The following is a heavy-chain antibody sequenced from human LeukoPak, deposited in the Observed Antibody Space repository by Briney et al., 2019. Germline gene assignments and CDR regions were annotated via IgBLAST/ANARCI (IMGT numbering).Heavy chain of an antibody. CDR2: ITGSGAR. CDR3: ARGFVLGAAKNYFDY. Sequence: GGSLRLSCAASGFTFNNCAMNWVRQAPGKGLEWVSSITGSGARYYADSVKGRFTISRDNSKNTLSLQMNSLRAEDTALYYCARGFVLGAAKNYFDYWGQGALVTVSS. CDR1: GFTFNNCA. V-gene: IGHV3-23*01. D-gene: IGHD2-21*02. J-gene: IGHJ4*02.